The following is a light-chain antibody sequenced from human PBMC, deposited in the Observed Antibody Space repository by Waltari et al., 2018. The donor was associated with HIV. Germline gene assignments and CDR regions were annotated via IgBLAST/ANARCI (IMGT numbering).Light chain of an antibody. Sequence: EIVLTQSPATLSLSPGERATLTCRASPSVSSYLAWYQQKHGQAPRLLIYDASNRATGIPARFSGSGSGTDFTLTISSLEPEDFSVYYCQQRSNCPRFTFGPGTKVDIK. CDR1: PSVSSY. CDR3: QQRSNCPRFT. J-gene: IGKJ3*01. CDR2: DAS. V-gene: IGKV3-11*01.